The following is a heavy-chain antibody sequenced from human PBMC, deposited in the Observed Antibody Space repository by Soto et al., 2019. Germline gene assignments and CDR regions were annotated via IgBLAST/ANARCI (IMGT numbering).Heavy chain of an antibody. CDR2: IYYSGST. J-gene: IGHJ6*02. Sequence: PSETLSLTCTVSGGSISSSSYYWGWIRQPPGKGLEWIGTIYYSGSTYYNPSLKSRVTISVDTSNKHFSLKLSSVTAADTAVYYCARHVTAAAGTVFYFFYYGMDVWGQGHTVT. V-gene: IGHV4-39*01. D-gene: IGHD6-13*01. CDR1: GGSISSSSYY. CDR3: ARHVTAAAGTVFYFFYYGMDV.